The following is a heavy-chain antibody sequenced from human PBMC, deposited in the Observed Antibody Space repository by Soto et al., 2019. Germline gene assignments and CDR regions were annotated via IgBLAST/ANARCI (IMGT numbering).Heavy chain of an antibody. D-gene: IGHD6-6*01. J-gene: IGHJ5*02. CDR1: GFTFSSYW. CDR2: IKQDGSEK. CDR3: AKFRIEARYNWFDP. Sequence: GGSLRLSCAASGFTFSSYWMSWVRQAPGKGLEWVANIKQDGSEKYYVDSVKGRFTISRDNAKNSLYLPMNSLRAEDTAVYYCAKFRIEARYNWFDPWGHGTLVTVSS. V-gene: IGHV3-7*03.